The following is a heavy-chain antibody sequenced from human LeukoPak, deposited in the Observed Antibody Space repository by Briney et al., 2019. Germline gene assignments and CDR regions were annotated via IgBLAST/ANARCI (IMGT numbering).Heavy chain of an antibody. CDR3: ARAVTYYGSGIIDY. CDR1: GGSISSYY. J-gene: IGHJ4*02. D-gene: IGHD3-10*01. CDR2: IYYSGST. V-gene: IGHV4-59*08. Sequence: KSSETLSLTCTVSGGSISSYYWSWIRQPPGKGLEWIGYIYYSGSTYYNPSLKSRVTISVDTSKNQFSLKLSSVTAADTAVYYCARAVTYYGSGIIDYWGQGTLVTVSS.